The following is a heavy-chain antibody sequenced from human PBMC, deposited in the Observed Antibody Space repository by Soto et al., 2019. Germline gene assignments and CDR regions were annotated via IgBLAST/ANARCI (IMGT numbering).Heavy chain of an antibody. J-gene: IGHJ6*02. CDR3: AREGPAPYYYYGMDV. CDR2: ISGYNGNT. Sequence: ASVKVSCKASGYTFTSYGITWVRQAPGQGLEWMGWISGYNGNTKYVEKFQGRVTMTPDTSTSTAHMELRSLRSDDTAVYYCAREGPAPYYYYGMDVWGQGTAVTVSS. V-gene: IGHV1-18*01. CDR1: GYTFTSYG.